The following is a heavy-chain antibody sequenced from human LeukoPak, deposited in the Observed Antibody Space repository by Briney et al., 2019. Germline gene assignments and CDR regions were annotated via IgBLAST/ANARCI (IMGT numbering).Heavy chain of an antibody. CDR3: ANYGVVLATYGSPPPFVH. Sequence: PSETLSLTCTVSGSSLSSDYYWACIRQPPGKGLEWIGSIYDSGSAYYNPSLKRRVVISADPSKNQSSLKLTSVTAADTAVYYCANYGVVLATYGSPPPFVHWGQGTLVTVSS. CDR1: GSSLSSDYY. D-gene: IGHD3-16*01. CDR2: IYDSGSA. V-gene: IGHV4-38-2*02. J-gene: IGHJ4*02.